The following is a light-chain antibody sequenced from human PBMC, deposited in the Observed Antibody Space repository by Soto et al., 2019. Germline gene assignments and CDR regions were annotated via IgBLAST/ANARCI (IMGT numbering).Light chain of an antibody. V-gene: IGLV2-8*01. CDR2: EVN. CDR1: SSDIGGYNS. CDR3: QSYDSSLSGFYV. J-gene: IGLJ1*01. Sequence: QSALTQPPSASGSPGQSVTISCTGTSSDIGGYNSVSWYQQHPGKAPRLMIYEVNKRPSGVPDRFSGSKSGYTASLTVSGLQTEDEADYYCQSYDSSLSGFYVFGTGTKLTVL.